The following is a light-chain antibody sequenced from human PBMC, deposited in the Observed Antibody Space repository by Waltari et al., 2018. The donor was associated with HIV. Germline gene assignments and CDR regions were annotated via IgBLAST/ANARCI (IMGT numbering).Light chain of an antibody. CDR3: CSYTGSSSYNYV. Sequence: QSALTQPLSVSGSPGRSVTISCTGTSSDVGGHTYVSWFQQHPGKGPKLLLYDVNKRSPGVPVRFSGSKSGNTASLTISGLQTEDEADYFCCSYTGSSSYNYVFGTGTKVTVL. J-gene: IGLJ1*01. V-gene: IGLV2-11*01. CDR1: SSDVGGHTY. CDR2: DVN.